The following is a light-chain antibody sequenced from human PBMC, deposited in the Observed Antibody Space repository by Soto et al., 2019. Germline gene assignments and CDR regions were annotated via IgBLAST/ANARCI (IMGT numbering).Light chain of an antibody. CDR2: DVT. J-gene: IGLJ1*01. Sequence: QSVLAQPASVSGSPGQSITISCTGTHNDVGHENFVSWYQQHPDKVPKLIIYDVTRLASGVSSRFSASKSDNTAYLAISGLQADDESDYYCCSYRIDIPRFYVFGTGTKLTVL. CDR1: HNDVGHENF. CDR3: CSYRIDIPRFYV. V-gene: IGLV2-14*03.